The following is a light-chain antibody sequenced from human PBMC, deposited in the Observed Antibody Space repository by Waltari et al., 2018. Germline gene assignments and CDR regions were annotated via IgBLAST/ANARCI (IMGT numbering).Light chain of an antibody. V-gene: IGLV3-1*01. J-gene: IGLJ2*01. CDR1: NLESKF. CDR2: QDN. Sequence: SYALTQPPALSVSPGETATITCSGENLESKFVYWYQQKAGQSPVLVVFQDNKRPSGSPERFSGSTSGTTATLMISGSQAMDEADYDCQAWDSGSYVVCGGGTKLTVL. CDR3: QAWDSGSYVV.